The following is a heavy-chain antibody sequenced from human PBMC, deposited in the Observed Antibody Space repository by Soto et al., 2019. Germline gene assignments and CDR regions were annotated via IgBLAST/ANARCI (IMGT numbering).Heavy chain of an antibody. CDR3: ARDLFSGFDAFDI. D-gene: IGHD3-10*01. Sequence: SETLSLTCTVSGGSVSSGSYYWSWIRQPPGKGLEWIGYIYYSGSTNYNPSLKSRVTISVDTSKNQFSLKLSSVTAADTAVYYCARDLFSGFDAFDIWGQGTMVTVSS. CDR2: IYYSGST. J-gene: IGHJ3*02. V-gene: IGHV4-61*01. CDR1: GGSVSSGSYY.